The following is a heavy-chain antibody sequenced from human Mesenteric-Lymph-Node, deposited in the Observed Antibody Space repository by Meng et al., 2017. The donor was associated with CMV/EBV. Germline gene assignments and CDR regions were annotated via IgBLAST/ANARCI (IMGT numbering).Heavy chain of an antibody. J-gene: IGHJ6*02. CDR2: INWNGGST. D-gene: IGHD1-26*01. CDR3: TTDMVGVGATITRYYYFYGMDV. CDR1: GFTFDDYG. V-gene: IGHV3-20*04. Sequence: GESLKISCAASGFTFDDYGMSWVRQAPGKGLEWVSGINWNGGSTGYADSVKGRFTISRDNAKNTLYLQMNSLTTEDTAVYFCTTDMVGVGATITRYYYFYGMDVWGQGTTVTVSS.